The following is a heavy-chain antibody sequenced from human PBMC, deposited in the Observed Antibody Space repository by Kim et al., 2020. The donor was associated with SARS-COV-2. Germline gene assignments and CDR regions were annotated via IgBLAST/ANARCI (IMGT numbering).Heavy chain of an antibody. V-gene: IGHV1-69*04. J-gene: IGHJ4*02. CDR2: IIPILGIA. CDR3: ARDERGSGWYLPDY. Sequence: SVKVSCKASGGTFSSYAISWVRQAPGQGLEWMGRIIPILGIANYAQKFQGRVTITADKSTSTAYMELSSLRSEDTAVYYCARDERGSGWYLPDYWGQGTLVTVSS. CDR1: GGTFSSYA. D-gene: IGHD6-19*01.